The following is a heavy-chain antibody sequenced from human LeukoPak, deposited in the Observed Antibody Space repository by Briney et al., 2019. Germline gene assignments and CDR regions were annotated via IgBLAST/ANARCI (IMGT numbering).Heavy chain of an antibody. CDR1: GGSISSGGYY. D-gene: IGHD3-22*01. CDR3: ASKNYYDSSGYYYGTYFDY. V-gene: IGHV4-31*03. CDR2: IYYSGST. Sequence: SETLSLTCNVSGGSISSGGYYWSWIRQHPGKGLEWIGYIYYSGSTYYNPSLKSRITISGDTSKNQFSLKLSSVTAADTAVYYCASKNYYDSSGYYYGTYFDYWGQGTLVTVSS. J-gene: IGHJ4*02.